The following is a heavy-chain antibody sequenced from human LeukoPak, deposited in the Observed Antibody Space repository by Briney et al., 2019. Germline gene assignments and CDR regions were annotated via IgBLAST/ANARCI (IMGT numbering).Heavy chain of an antibody. CDR2: ISDSGDST. J-gene: IGHJ4*02. D-gene: IGHD7-27*01. CDR1: GFTFRIYA. Sequence: PGGSLRLPCAASGFTFRIYAMNWVRQAPGKGLEWVSGISDSGDSTYYADSVKGRFTISKDNSNNTLYLQMNSLRADDTAVYYCAKGDWGDYWGQGTLVTVSS. V-gene: IGHV3-23*01. CDR3: AKGDWGDY.